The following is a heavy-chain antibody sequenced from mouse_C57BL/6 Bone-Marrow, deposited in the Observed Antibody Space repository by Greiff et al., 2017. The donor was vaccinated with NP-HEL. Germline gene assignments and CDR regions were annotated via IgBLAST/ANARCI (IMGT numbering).Heavy chain of an antibody. J-gene: IGHJ2*01. CDR1: GYAFTNYL. D-gene: IGHD1-2*01. CDR3: ARELLRHYFDY. CDR2: LNPGSGGT. Sequence: QVQLQQSGAELVRPGTSVKVSCKASGYAFTNYLIEWVKQRPGQGLEWIGVLNPGSGGTNYNEKFKGKATLTADKSSSTAYMQLSSLTSEDSAVYFCARELLRHYFDYWGQGTTLTVSS. V-gene: IGHV1-54*01.